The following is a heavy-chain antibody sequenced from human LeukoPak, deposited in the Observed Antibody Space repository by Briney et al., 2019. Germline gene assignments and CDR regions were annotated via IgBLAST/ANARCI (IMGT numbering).Heavy chain of an antibody. CDR3: ATALADYYFDY. CDR1: GYTFTSYG. Sequence: SVKVSCKASGYTFTSYGISWVRQAPGQGLEWMGRIIPILGIANYAQKVQGRVTITADKSTSTAYMELSSLRAEDTAVYYCATALADYYFDYWGQGPLVTVSS. V-gene: IGHV1-69*04. CDR2: IIPILGIA. D-gene: IGHD2-15*01. J-gene: IGHJ4*02.